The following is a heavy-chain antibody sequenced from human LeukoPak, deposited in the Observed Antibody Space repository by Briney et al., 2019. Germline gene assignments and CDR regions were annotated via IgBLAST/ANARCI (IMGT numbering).Heavy chain of an antibody. J-gene: IGHJ4*02. CDR3: ASLGDFWSGYYNEDFDY. D-gene: IGHD3-3*01. CDR1: GFTFDDCA. Sequence: PGGSLRLSCAASGFTFDDCAMHWVRQAPGKGLEWVSLISGDGGGTYYADSVKGRFTISRDSSKNSLYLQMNSLRAEDTAVYYCASLGDFWSGYYNEDFDYWGQGTLVTVSS. V-gene: IGHV3-43*02. CDR2: ISGDGGGT.